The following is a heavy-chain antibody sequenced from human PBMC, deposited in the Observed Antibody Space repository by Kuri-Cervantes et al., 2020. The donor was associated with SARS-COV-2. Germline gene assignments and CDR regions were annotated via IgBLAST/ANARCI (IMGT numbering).Heavy chain of an antibody. V-gene: IGHV4-34*01. Sequence: SQTLSLTCAVYGGSFSGYYWSWIRQPPGKGLEWIGEINHSGSTNYNPSLKSRVTVSVDTSKNQFSLKLSSVTAADTAVYYCASGPYYYGSGSYYNDYWGQGTLVTVSS. CDR2: INHSGST. D-gene: IGHD3-10*01. J-gene: IGHJ4*02. CDR1: GGSFSGYY. CDR3: ASGPYYYGSGSYYNDY.